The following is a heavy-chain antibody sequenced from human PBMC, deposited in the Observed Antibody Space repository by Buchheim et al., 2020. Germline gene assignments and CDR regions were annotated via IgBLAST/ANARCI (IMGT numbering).Heavy chain of an antibody. Sequence: EVQLLESGGGLVQPGGSLRLSCAASGFTFSSYAMSWVRQAPGKGLEWVSAISGSGGSTYYADSVKGRFTISRDTSKNTLYLQMNSLRAEDTAVYYCAKDRERRFLAKGYYFDYWGQGTL. CDR1: GFTFSSYA. D-gene: IGHD3-3*01. J-gene: IGHJ4*02. CDR3: AKDRERRFLAKGYYFDY. V-gene: IGHV3-23*01. CDR2: ISGSGGST.